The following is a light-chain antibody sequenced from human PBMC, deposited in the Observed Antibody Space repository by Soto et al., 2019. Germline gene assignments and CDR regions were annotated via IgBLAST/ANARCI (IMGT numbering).Light chain of an antibody. CDR2: GAS. CDR1: QSVSSN. Sequence: EIVMPQSPATLSVSPGETATLSCRASQSVSSNLAWYQQRPGQAPRLLIYGASIRATGVPARFSGSGSGTEFSLTISSLQSEDFAVYFCQQYNNWPLFGPGTKVDIK. CDR3: QQYNNWPL. J-gene: IGKJ3*01. V-gene: IGKV3-15*01.